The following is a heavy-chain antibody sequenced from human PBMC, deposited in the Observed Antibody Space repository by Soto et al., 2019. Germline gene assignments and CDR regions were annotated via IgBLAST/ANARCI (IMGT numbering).Heavy chain of an antibody. J-gene: IGHJ4*02. CDR2: IYYSGST. D-gene: IGHD4-17*01. V-gene: IGHV4-39*01. CDR3: ASGHYGDYYY. Sequence: PSETLSLTCTVSGGSISSSSYYWGWFRQPPGRGLEWIGSIYYSGSTYYNPSLKSRVTISVDTSKNQFSLKLSSVTAADTAVYYCASGHYGDYYYWGQGTLVTVSS. CDR1: GGSISSSSYY.